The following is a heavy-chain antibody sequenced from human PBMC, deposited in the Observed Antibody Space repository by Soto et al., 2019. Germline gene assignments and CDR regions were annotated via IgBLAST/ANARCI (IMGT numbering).Heavy chain of an antibody. D-gene: IGHD6-19*01. J-gene: IGHJ4*02. CDR1: GFTFSGYG. Sequence: QVQLVESGGGVVQPGRSLRLSCAASGFTFSGYGMHWVRQAPGKGLEWVAVISFHGSKEYYADSVKGRFTISRDNSKNTLYLQMNSLRAEDTAVYYCAKELSSGWCDYWDQGTLVTVSS. CDR3: AKELSSGWCDY. V-gene: IGHV3-30*18. CDR2: ISFHGSKE.